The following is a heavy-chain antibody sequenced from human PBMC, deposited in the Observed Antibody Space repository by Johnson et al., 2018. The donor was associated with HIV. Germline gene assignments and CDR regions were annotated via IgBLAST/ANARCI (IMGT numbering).Heavy chain of an antibody. V-gene: IGHV3-20*04. CDR2: ISWNSGSI. J-gene: IGHJ3*02. Sequence: EVQLVESGGDVARPGGSLRLSCAASGFTFSSYAMSWVRQAPGKGLEWVSGISWNSGSIGYADSVKGRFTISRDNAKNSLYLQMNSLRAEDTAMYYCARGSWIVRVSDAFDIWGQGTMVTVSS. CDR3: ARGSWIVRVSDAFDI. D-gene: IGHD2-2*03. CDR1: GFTFSSYA.